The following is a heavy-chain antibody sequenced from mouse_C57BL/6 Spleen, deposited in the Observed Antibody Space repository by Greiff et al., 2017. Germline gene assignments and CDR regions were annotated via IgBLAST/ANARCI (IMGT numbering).Heavy chain of an antibody. D-gene: IGHD1-1*01. V-gene: IGHV1-54*01. CDR3: ARRETSLITTGGGFAY. Sequence: VKLMESGAELVRPGTSVKVSCKASGYAFTNYLIEWVKQRPGQGLEWIGVINTGGGGSNYNEKFKGKATLTADKYSSTAYMQLSSLTSEDSAVDFGARRETSLITTGGGFAYWGQGTLVTVSA. CDR2: INTGGGGS. J-gene: IGHJ3*01. CDR1: GYAFTNYL.